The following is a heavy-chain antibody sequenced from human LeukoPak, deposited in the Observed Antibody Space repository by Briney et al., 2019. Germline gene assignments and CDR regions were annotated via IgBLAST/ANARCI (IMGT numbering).Heavy chain of an antibody. D-gene: IGHD3-3*01. CDR3: ASNDFWSGYYTDNDAFDI. V-gene: IGHV1-2*02. CDR1: GYTFTVYY. CDR2: INPNSGGT. J-gene: IGHJ3*02. Sequence: ASVKVSCKASGYTFTVYYMHWVRQAPGQGLEWMGWINPNSGGTNYAQKFQGRVTMTRDTSISTAYMELSRLRSDDTAVYYCASNDFWSGYYTDNDAFDIWGQGTMVTVSS.